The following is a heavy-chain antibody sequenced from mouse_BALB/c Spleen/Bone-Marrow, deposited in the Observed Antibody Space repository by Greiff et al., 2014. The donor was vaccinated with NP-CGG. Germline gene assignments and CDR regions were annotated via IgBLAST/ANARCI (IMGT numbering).Heavy chain of an antibody. V-gene: IGHV1-69*02. J-gene: IGHJ3*01. CDR1: GYTFTSCW. CDR2: IDPSDSET. D-gene: IGHD2-1*01. CDR3: ARDHFYSGNFEFAY. Sequence: VQLQQSGPELVKPGAPVKVSCKASGYTFTSCWMNWVKQRPGRGLEWIGRIDPSDSETHYNQKFKDKATLTVDKSSSTAYIQLSSLTSEDSAVYYCARDHFYSGNFEFAYWGQGTLVTVSA.